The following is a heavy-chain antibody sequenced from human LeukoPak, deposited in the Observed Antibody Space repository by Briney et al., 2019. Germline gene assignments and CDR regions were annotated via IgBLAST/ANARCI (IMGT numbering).Heavy chain of an antibody. CDR2: IYYSGST. J-gene: IGHJ4*02. CDR1: GGSISSSSYY. Sequence: SETLSLTCTVSGGSISSSSYYWGWIRQPPGKGLEWIGSIYYSGSTYYNPSLKSRVTISVDTSKNQFSLKLSSVTAADTAVYYCAGPRVRHYYFDYWGQGTLVTVSS. CDR3: AGPRVRHYYFDY. V-gene: IGHV4-39*01.